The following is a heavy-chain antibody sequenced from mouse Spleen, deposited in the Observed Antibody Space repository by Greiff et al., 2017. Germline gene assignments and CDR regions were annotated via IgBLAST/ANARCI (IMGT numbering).Heavy chain of an antibody. Sequence: EVKLVESGGGLVKPGGSLKLSCAASGFTFSSYAMPWVSQTPEKRLEWVGTISRGGSYTYYTDSLKGRSTISRDNAKNTLYLQMSRLRSEDSAVYYCARKENGDTRSFDYWGQGTTRTVSA. V-gene: IGHV5-9-1*01. CDR2: ISRGGSYT. CDR1: GFTFSSYA. D-gene: IGHD3-3*01. CDR3: ARKENGDTRSFDY. J-gene: IGHJ2*01.